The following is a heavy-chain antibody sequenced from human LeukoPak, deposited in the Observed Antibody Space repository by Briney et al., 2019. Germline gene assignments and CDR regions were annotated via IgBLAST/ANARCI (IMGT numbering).Heavy chain of an antibody. Sequence: SVKVSCKASGGTLSSYAISWVRQAPGQGLEWMGGIIPILGTANYAQKFQGRVTITADESTSTAYMELSSLRSEDTAVYYCARRYCSSTSCLGYAFDIWGQGTMVTVSS. D-gene: IGHD2-2*01. CDR2: IIPILGTA. V-gene: IGHV1-69*01. CDR1: GGTLSSYA. CDR3: ARRYCSSTSCLGYAFDI. J-gene: IGHJ3*02.